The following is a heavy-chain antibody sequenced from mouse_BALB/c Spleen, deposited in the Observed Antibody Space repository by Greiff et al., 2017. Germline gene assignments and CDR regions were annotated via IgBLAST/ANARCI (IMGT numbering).Heavy chain of an antibody. Sequence: EVNVVESGGGLVQPGGSRKLSCAASGFTFSSFGMHWVRQAPEKGLEWVAYISSGSSTIYYADTVKGRFTISRDNPKNTLFLQMTSLRSEDTAMYYCARGLGDYYAMDYWGQGTSVTVSS. CDR3: ARGLGDYYAMDY. J-gene: IGHJ4*01. CDR2: ISSGSSTI. D-gene: IGHD4-1*01. V-gene: IGHV5-17*02. CDR1: GFTFSSFG.